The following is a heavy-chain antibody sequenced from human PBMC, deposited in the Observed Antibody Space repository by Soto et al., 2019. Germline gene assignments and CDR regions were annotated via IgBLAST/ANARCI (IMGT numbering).Heavy chain of an antibody. CDR3: TTPEYYDSSGYYPY. V-gene: IGHV3-15*07. CDR1: GFTFSNAW. D-gene: IGHD3-22*01. J-gene: IGHJ4*02. CDR2: VKSKTDGGTT. Sequence: EVQLVESGGGLVKPGGSLRLSCAASGFTFSNAWMNWVRQAPGKGLEWVGRVKSKTDGGTTDYAAPVKGRFTISRDDSKNTLYLQMNSLKTEDTAVYYCTTPEYYDSSGYYPYWGQGTLVTVSS.